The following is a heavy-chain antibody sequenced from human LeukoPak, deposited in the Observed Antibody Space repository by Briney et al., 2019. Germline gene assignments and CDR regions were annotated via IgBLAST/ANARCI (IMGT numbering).Heavy chain of an antibody. CDR1: GFTFSSYE. CDR2: ISSSGSTI. J-gene: IGHJ4*02. V-gene: IGHV3-48*03. CDR3: AREGTGTEFDY. Sequence: GRSLRLSCAASGFTFSSYEMNWVRQAPGKGLEWVSYISSSGSTIYYADSVKGRFTISRDNAKNSLYLQMNSLRAEDTAVYYCAREGTGTEFDYWGQGTLVTVSS. D-gene: IGHD1/OR15-1a*01.